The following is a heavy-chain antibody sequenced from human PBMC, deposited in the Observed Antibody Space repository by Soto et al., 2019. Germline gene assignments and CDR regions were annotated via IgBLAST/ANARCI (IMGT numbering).Heavy chain of an antibody. CDR1: GGSVSSGNYY. CDR3: ASSHAGAHITAAVH. V-gene: IGHV4-61*01. J-gene: IGHJ4*02. CDR2: IYYTGSS. Sequence: PSETLSLTCTVSGGSVSSGNYYWSWIRQPPGKGLEWIGFIYYTGSSSYNPSLKSRVTISVDTSKNQFSLKLSSVTAADTAVYYCASSHAGAHITAAVHWGQGTLVTVSS. D-gene: IGHD6-13*01.